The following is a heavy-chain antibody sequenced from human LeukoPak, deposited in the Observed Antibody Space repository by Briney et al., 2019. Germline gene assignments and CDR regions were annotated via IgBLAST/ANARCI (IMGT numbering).Heavy chain of an antibody. Sequence: PGGSLRLSCAASGFTVSSNYMSWVRQAPGKGLEWVSVIYSGGSTYYADSVKGRFTISRDNSKNTLYLQMNSLRAEDTAVYYCARVVFQYYYDSSGYLDYWGQGTLVTVSS. V-gene: IGHV3-53*01. J-gene: IGHJ4*02. D-gene: IGHD3-22*01. CDR3: ARVVFQYYYDSSGYLDY. CDR2: IYSGGST. CDR1: GFTVSSNY.